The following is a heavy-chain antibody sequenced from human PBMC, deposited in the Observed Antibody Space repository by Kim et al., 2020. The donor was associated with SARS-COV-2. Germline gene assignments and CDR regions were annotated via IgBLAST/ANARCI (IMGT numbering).Heavy chain of an antibody. V-gene: IGHV4-34*01. CDR3: ARGSPEIH. CDR1: GGSFSGYY. J-gene: IGHJ4*02. Sequence: SETLSLTCAVYGGSFSGYYWSWIRQPPGKGLEWIGEINHSGSTNYNPSLKSRVTISVDTSKNQFSLKLSSVTAADTAVYYCARGSPEIHWGQGTLVTVSS. CDR2: INHSGST.